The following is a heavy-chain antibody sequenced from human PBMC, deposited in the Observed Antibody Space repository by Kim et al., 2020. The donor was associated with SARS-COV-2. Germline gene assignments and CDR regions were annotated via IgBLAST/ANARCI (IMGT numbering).Heavy chain of an antibody. CDR2: INAGNGNT. Sequence: ASVKVSCKASGYTFTSYAMHWVRQAPGQRLEWMGWINAGNGNTKYSQKFQGRVTITRDTSASIAYMELSSLRSEDTAVYYCARDRAPDCSSTSCYTWELLSAAYYYYYMDVWGKGTTVTVSS. V-gene: IGHV1-3*01. CDR1: GYTFTSYA. J-gene: IGHJ6*03. D-gene: IGHD2-2*02. CDR3: ARDRAPDCSSTSCYTWELLSAAYYYYYMDV.